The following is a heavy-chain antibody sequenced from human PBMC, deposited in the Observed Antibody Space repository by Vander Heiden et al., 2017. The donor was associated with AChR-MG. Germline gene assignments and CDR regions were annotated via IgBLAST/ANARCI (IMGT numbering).Heavy chain of an antibody. J-gene: IGHJ3*02. Sequence: QITLKESGPTLVKPTQTLTLTCTFPGPSPSTTGVGVGWIRQPPGKALEWLALIYWDDDKRYSPSLKSRLTITKDTSKNQVVLTMTNMDPVDTATYYCAHRRPDDYGDQIDAFDIWGQGTMVTVSS. CDR1: GPSPSTTGVG. CDR3: AHRRPDDYGDQIDAFDI. D-gene: IGHD4-17*01. V-gene: IGHV2-5*02. CDR2: IYWDDDK.